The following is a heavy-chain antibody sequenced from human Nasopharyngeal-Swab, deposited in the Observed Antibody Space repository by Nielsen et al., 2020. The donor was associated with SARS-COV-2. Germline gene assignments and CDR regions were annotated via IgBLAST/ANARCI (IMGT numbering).Heavy chain of an antibody. Sequence: GESLKISCAASGFTFSSYSMNWVRQAPGKGLEWVSSISSSSSYIYYAYSVKGRFTISRDNAKNSLYLQMNSLRAEDTAVYYCARDWDYGGNSDAFDIWGQGTMVTVSS. D-gene: IGHD4-23*01. CDR2: ISSSSSYI. V-gene: IGHV3-21*01. J-gene: IGHJ3*02. CDR1: GFTFSSYS. CDR3: ARDWDYGGNSDAFDI.